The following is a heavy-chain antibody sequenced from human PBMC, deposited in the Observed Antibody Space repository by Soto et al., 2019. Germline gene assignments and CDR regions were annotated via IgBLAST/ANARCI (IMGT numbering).Heavy chain of an antibody. Sequence: EVQLVESGGGLVKPGGSLRLSCAASGFTFSSYSMNWVRQAPGKGLEWVSSISRSSYYIYYADSVKGRFTISRDNAKNWLYLQMNSLRAEDAAVYYCAREGGDYVWGIHAFDIWGQGTMVTVSS. D-gene: IGHD3-16*01. V-gene: IGHV3-21*01. J-gene: IGHJ3*02. CDR2: ISRSSYYI. CDR3: AREGGDYVWGIHAFDI. CDR1: GFTFSSYS.